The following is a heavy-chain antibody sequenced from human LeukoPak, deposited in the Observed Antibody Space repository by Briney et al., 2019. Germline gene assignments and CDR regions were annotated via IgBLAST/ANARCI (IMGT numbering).Heavy chain of an antibody. CDR1: EFTFSSYA. CDR3: ARPDYGDYEGGTFDY. V-gene: IGHV3-30-3*01. J-gene: IGHJ4*02. CDR2: ISYDGSNK. D-gene: IGHD4-17*01. Sequence: GGSLRLSCAASEFTFSSYAMHWVRQAPGKGLEWVAVISYDGSNKYYADSVKGRFTISRDNSKNTLYLQMNSLRAEDTAVYYCARPDYGDYEGGTFDYWGQGTLVTVSS.